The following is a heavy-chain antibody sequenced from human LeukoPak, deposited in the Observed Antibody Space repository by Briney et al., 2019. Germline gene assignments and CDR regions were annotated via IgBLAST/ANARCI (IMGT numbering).Heavy chain of an antibody. CDR2: IYLSGST. V-gene: IGHV4-30-2*01. J-gene: IGHJ4*02. D-gene: IGHD1-14*01. CDR1: GGSISSGGYS. Sequence: SETLSLTCAVSGGSISSGGYSWSWIRQPPGKGLEWIGYIYLSGSTYYNPSLKSRVTISVDRSKNQFSLKLSSVTAADTAVYYCASSKNRDYYFDYWGQGTLVTVSS. CDR3: ASSKNRDYYFDY.